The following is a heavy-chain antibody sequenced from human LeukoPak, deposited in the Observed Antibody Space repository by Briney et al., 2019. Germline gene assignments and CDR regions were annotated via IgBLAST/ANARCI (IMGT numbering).Heavy chain of an antibody. D-gene: IGHD2-15*01. CDR1: GYTFTNYY. CDR3: ARSACSGDGCFLDY. CDR2: IHPSGGGT. Sequence: ASVKASCKASGYTFTNYYIHWVRQAPGQGLEWMGIIHPSGGGTSYAQKFQGRVTMTSDMSTNTLYMELSSLRSEDTAVYYCARSACSGDGCFLDYWGQGTLLTVSS. J-gene: IGHJ4*02. V-gene: IGHV1-46*01.